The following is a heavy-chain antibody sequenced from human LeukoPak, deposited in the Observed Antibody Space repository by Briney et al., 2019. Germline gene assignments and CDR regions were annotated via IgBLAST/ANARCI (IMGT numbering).Heavy chain of an antibody. CDR2: IYHSGST. CDR3: ARAYYDILGGWFDP. V-gene: IGHV4-30-2*01. Sequence: RPSQTLSLTCAVSGGSISSGGYSWSWIRQPPGKGLEWIGYIYHSGSTYYNPSLKSRVTISVDRSKNQFSLKLSSVTAADTAVYYRARAYYDILGGWFDPWGQGTLVTVSS. CDR1: GGSISSGGYS. J-gene: IGHJ5*02. D-gene: IGHD3-9*01.